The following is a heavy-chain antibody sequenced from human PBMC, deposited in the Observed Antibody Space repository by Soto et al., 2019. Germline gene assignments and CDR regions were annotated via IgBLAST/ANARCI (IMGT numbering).Heavy chain of an antibody. CDR3: ARGEQYSGRIFDY. CDR2: TYYRSKWYY. D-gene: IGHD1-26*01. CDR1: GDSVSSNSAG. Sequence: PSQTLSLTCAITGDSVSSNSAGWSWARQSPSRGLEWLGRTYYRSKWYYEYAVSVRGRITINPDTSKNQYSLQLNSVTPEDTAVYFCARGEQYSGRIFDYWGQGTLVTVPQ. J-gene: IGHJ4*01. V-gene: IGHV6-1*01.